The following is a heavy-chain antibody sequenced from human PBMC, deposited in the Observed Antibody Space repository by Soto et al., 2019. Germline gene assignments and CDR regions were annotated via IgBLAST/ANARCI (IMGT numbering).Heavy chain of an antibody. CDR3: AKSSGSSGLSDYFAY. J-gene: IGHJ4*02. V-gene: IGHV3-23*01. D-gene: IGHD1-26*01. CDR2: ISGSGGNT. Sequence: GGSLRLSCAASGFTFSTYAMSWVRQAPGKGLEWVSSISGSGGNTYYADSVKGRFTISRDNPKNTLYLQMDSLRAEDTAVYYCAKSSGSSGLSDYFAYWGQGTLVTVSS. CDR1: GFTFSTYA.